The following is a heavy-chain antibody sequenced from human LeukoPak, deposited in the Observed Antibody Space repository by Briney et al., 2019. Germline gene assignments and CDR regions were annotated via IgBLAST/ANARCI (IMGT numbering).Heavy chain of an antibody. J-gene: IGHJ3*02. D-gene: IGHD4-17*01. Sequence: GGSLRLSCAASGFTFSSNWMHWVHQTPGKGLVWVSRINSDGSDRSYADSVKGRFTISRDNAKNTLYLQMNSLRAEDTAVYHCARVDYGDYVAAVDIWGQGTLVTVFS. V-gene: IGHV3-74*01. CDR1: GFTFSSNW. CDR2: INSDGSDR. CDR3: ARVDYGDYVAAVDI.